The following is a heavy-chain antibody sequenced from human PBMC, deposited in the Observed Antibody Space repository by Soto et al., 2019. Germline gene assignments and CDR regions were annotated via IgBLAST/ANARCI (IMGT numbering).Heavy chain of an antibody. V-gene: IGHV4-34*01. CDR3: ARSRRFLEWLQTTNYYYGMDV. CDR1: GGSFSGYY. Sequence: PSETLSLTCAVYGGSFSGYYWSWIRQPPGKGLEWIGEINHSGSTNYNPSLKSRVTISVDTSKNQFSLKLSSVTAADTAVYYCARSRRFLEWLQTTNYYYGMDVWGQGTRVTVSS. J-gene: IGHJ6*02. CDR2: INHSGST. D-gene: IGHD3-3*01.